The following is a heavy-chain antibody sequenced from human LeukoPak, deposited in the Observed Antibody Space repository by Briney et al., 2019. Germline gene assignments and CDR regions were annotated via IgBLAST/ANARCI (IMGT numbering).Heavy chain of an antibody. D-gene: IGHD1-14*01. CDR3: ARDHSYVSKSAGQQPGFDP. CDR1: GGTFSSYA. Sequence: ASVKVSCKASGGTFSSYAISWVRQAPGQGLEWMGRIIPIFGIANYAQKFQGRVTITADKSTSTAYMELSSLRSEDTAVYYCARDHSYVSKSAGQQPGFDPWGQGTLVTVSS. J-gene: IGHJ5*02. CDR2: IIPIFGIA. V-gene: IGHV1-69*04.